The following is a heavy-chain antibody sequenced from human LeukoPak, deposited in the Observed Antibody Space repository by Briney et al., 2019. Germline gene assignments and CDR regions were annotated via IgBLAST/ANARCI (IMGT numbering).Heavy chain of an antibody. CDR3: ARRAYNWGAFDF. V-gene: IGHV3-23*01. D-gene: IGHD5-24*01. Sequence: GGSLRLSCAASGFTFTNYAMNWVRQAQGKGLEWVSTISPSGADTYYADSVKGRFTISRDISKNTLCLQMNSLRAEDTAVYYCARRAYNWGAFDFWGQGTMITVSS. CDR2: ISPSGADT. CDR1: GFTFTNYA. J-gene: IGHJ3*01.